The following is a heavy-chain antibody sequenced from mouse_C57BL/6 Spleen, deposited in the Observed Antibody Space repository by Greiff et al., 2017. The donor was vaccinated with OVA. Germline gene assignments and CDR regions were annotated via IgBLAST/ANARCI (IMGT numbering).Heavy chain of an antibody. CDR3: ARRNYSNDAWFAY. J-gene: IGHJ3*01. CDR2: IDPSDSYT. Sequence: QVQLQQPGAELVKPGASVKLSCKASGYTFTSYWMQWVKQRPGQGLEWIGEIDPSDSYTNYNQKFKGKATLTVDTSSSTAYMQLSSLTSEDSAVYYCARRNYSNDAWFAYWGQGTLVTVSA. CDR1: GYTFTSYW. V-gene: IGHV1-50*01. D-gene: IGHD2-12*01.